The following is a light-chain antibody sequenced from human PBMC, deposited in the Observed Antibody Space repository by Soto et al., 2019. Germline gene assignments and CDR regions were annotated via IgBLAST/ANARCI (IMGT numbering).Light chain of an antibody. CDR1: QSVRSN. V-gene: IGKV3-15*01. Sequence: ENVMTQSPATLSVSPGERATLSCRASQSVRSNLAWYQQKADQAPRLLIYGASTRATGIPARFSGSGSGTEFALTISSLQSEDVAVYYCQQYNSWPLTFGGGTKVEIK. CDR2: GAS. CDR3: QQYNSWPLT. J-gene: IGKJ4*01.